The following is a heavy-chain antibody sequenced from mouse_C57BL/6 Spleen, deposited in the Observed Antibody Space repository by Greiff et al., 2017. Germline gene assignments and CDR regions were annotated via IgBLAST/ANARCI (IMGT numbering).Heavy chain of an antibody. V-gene: IGHV1-69*01. D-gene: IGHD1-1*01. CDR3: ARRDYYGSSYGGYFDY. Sequence: QVQLQQPGAELVMPGASVKLSCKASGYTFTSYWMHWVKQRPGQGLEWIGEIDPSDSYTNYNQKFKGKSTLTVDKSSSTAYMQLSSLTSEDSAVYYCARRDYYGSSYGGYFDYWGQGTTLTVSS. J-gene: IGHJ2*01. CDR2: IDPSDSYT. CDR1: GYTFTSYW.